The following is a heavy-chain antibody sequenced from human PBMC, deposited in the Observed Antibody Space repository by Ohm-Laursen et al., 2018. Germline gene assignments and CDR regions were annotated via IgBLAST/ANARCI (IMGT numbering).Heavy chain of an antibody. CDR1: GGSFSGYY. Sequence: SETLSLTCAVYGGSFSGYYWSWIRQPPGKGLEWIGEINHSGSTNYNPSLKSRVTISVDTSKNQFSLKLSSVTAADTAVYYCARVHVSRPRVYDSSGYRRGSPWRSPTYYFDYWGQGTLVTVSS. CDR2: INHSGST. D-gene: IGHD3-22*01. CDR3: ARVHVSRPRVYDSSGYRRGSPWRSPTYYFDY. V-gene: IGHV4-34*01. J-gene: IGHJ4*02.